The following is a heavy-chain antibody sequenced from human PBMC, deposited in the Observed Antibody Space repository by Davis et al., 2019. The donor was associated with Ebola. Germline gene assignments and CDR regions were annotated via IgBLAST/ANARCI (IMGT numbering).Heavy chain of an antibody. D-gene: IGHD4-11*01. CDR1: GYTFTGYY. CDR2: INPNSGGT. CDR3: ARGRWDSNTWHGRGYYYYGMDV. Sequence: ASVKVSCKASGYTFTGYYMHWVRQAPGQGLEWMGWINPNSGGTNYAQKFQGWVTMTRDTSISTAYLELSRLRSDDTAVYYCARGRWDSNTWHGRGYYYYGMDVWGQGTTVTVSS. J-gene: IGHJ6*02. V-gene: IGHV1-2*04.